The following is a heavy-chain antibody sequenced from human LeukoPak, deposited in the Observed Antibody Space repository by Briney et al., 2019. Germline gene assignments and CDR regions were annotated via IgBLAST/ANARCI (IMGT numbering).Heavy chain of an antibody. J-gene: IGHJ3*02. CDR2: IRYDGSNK. CDR3: AKDYYDSSFAFDI. Sequence: GGSLRLSCAASGFTFSSYGMHWVRQAPGKGLEWVAFIRYDGSNKYYADSVKGRFTISRDNSKNTLYLQMNSLRAEDTAVYYCAKDYYDSSFAFDIWGQGTMVTVSS. CDR1: GFTFSSYG. V-gene: IGHV3-30*02. D-gene: IGHD3-22*01.